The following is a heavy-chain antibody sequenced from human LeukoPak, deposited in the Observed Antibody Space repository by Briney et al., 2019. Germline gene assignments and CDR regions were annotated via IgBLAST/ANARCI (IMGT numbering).Heavy chain of an antibody. CDR1: GDSISNYY. Sequence: SETLSLTCTVSGDSISNYYWAWIRQPPGRGLEWIGHIYDTGITKDNPALKSRLTISLQPSRNRFSLNLSSLTAADTAIYFCARVRNFPDAFDIWGQGRMVTVSS. CDR3: ARVRNFPDAFDI. CDR2: IYDTGIT. V-gene: IGHV4-59*01. J-gene: IGHJ3*02.